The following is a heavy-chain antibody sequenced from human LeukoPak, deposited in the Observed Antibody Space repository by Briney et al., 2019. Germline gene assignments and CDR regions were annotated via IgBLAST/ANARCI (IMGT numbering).Heavy chain of an antibody. V-gene: IGHV4-59*08. CDR2: IYYSGST. Sequence: SETLSLTCTVSGGSISSYYWSWIRQPPGKGLEWMGYIYYSGSTNYNPSLESRVTISVDTSKNQFSLKLSSVTAADTAVYYCARGRRIAAAGRFDYWGQGTLVTVSS. CDR3: ARGRRIAAAGRFDY. J-gene: IGHJ4*02. D-gene: IGHD6-13*01. CDR1: GGSISSYY.